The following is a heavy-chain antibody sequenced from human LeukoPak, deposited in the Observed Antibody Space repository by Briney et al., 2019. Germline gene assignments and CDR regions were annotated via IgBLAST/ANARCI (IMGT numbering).Heavy chain of an antibody. CDR3: ARTYYDSSGEPADDAFDI. CDR1: GFTFSSYA. V-gene: IGHV3-30-3*01. Sequence: GRSLRLSCAASGFTFSSYAMHWVRQAPGKGLEWVAVISYDGSNKYYADSVKGRFTISRDNSKNTLYLQMNSLRAEDTAVYYCARTYYDSSGEPADDAFDIWGQGTMVTVSS. CDR2: ISYDGSNK. D-gene: IGHD3-22*01. J-gene: IGHJ3*02.